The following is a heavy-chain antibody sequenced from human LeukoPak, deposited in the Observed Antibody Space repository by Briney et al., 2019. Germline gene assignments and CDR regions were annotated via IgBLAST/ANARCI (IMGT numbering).Heavy chain of an antibody. V-gene: IGHV1-2*02. D-gene: IGHD3-10*01. Sequence: GASVKVSCKASGYTFTGYYIHWVRQAPGQGLEWVGWINPNSGGTNYAQKFQGRVTMTRDTSISTAYMELSSLRSEDTAVYYCARVSAMVRGVRKAYAFDIWGQGTMVTVSS. CDR2: INPNSGGT. CDR1: GYTFTGYY. CDR3: ARVSAMVRGVRKAYAFDI. J-gene: IGHJ3*02.